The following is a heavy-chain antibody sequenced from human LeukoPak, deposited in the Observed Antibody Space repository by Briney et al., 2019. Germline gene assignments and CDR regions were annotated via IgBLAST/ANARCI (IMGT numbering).Heavy chain of an antibody. CDR2: ISYDGNNK. D-gene: IGHD3-10*01. CDR3: ARGGIPTGPYYYFYYMDV. CDR1: GFTFSRNV. V-gene: IGHV3-30*01. Sequence: GSSLRPSCAASGFTFSRNVMHWVRQAPGKGLEWVALISYDGNNKFYADSVKGRFTISRDNSRDTLYLQMNSLRGEGAAVYSCARGGIPTGPYYYFYYMDVWGNGTAVAVSS. J-gene: IGHJ6*03.